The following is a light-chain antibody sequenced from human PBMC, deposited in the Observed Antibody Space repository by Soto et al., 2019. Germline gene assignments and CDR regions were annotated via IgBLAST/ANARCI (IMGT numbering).Light chain of an antibody. Sequence: DIQMTQSPSTLSASVGDRVTITCRASQSISSWLAWYQQKPGKAPKLLIYDASSLESGVPSRFSGSGSGTEFTLTISSLQPDDFATYYGQQYNSYPTCGQGTKVEIK. CDR2: DAS. V-gene: IGKV1-5*01. J-gene: IGKJ1*01. CDR1: QSISSW. CDR3: QQYNSYPT.